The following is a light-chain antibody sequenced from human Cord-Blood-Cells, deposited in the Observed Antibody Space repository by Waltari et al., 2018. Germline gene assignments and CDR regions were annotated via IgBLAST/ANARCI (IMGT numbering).Light chain of an antibody. CDR3: QQYGSSPLT. Sequence: EMVLTQSPSTLSLSPGEIATLSCGASQSVSSSYLPWYQQKPGLAPRLLIYDASSRATGIPDRFSGSGSGTDFTLTISRLEPEDFAVYYCQQYGSSPLTFGGGTKVEIK. V-gene: IGKV3D-20*01. CDR2: DAS. J-gene: IGKJ4*01. CDR1: QSVSSSY.